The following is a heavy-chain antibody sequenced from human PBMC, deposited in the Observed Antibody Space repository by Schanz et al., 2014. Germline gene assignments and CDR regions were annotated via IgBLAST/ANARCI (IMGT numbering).Heavy chain of an antibody. Sequence: QLMQSGSEVRKPGASVKVSCKASGYIFGSHGMTWVRQAPGQGLEWMGIINPSGGSTSYAQKFQGRVTMTRDTSTSTVYMELSRLTSEDTGVYYCATETSRTWFYNGVDVWGQGTTVTVSS. CDR2: INPSGGST. D-gene: IGHD2-2*01. CDR3: ATETSRTWFYNGVDV. CDR1: GYIFGSHG. J-gene: IGHJ6*02. V-gene: IGHV1-46*01.